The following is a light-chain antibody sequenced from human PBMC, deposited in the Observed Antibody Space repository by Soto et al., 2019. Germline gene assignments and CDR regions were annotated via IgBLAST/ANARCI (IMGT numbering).Light chain of an antibody. CDR2: SAS. J-gene: IGKJ5*01. CDR1: QDITNY. CDR3: QQYYRYPIT. Sequence: AIRMTQSPSSFSASTGDRVTITCRASQDITNYLAWYQQKPGKAPKLLISSASTLENGVPSRFSGSGSGTDFTLTITFLQSEDFATYYCQQYYRYPITFGQGTRLEI. V-gene: IGKV1-8*01.